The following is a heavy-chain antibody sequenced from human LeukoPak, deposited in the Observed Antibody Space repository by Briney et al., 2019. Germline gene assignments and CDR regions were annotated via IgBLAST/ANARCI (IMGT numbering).Heavy chain of an antibody. V-gene: IGHV5-51*01. J-gene: IGHJ3*02. CDR1: GYSFTSYW. D-gene: IGHD2-15*01. CDR2: IYPGDSDT. Sequence: GESLKISCKGSGYSFTSYWIGWVRQLPGKGLEWMGIIYPGDSDTRYSPSFQGQVTISADKSISTAYLQWSSLKASDTAMYYCARRLPYCSGGSCYADAFDIWGQGTMVTVSS. CDR3: ARRLPYCSGGSCYADAFDI.